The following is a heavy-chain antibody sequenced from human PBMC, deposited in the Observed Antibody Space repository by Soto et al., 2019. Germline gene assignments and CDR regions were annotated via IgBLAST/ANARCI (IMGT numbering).Heavy chain of an antibody. CDR3: TRHLVGY. V-gene: IGHV3-73*02. CDR2: IRSKTNNYAT. J-gene: IGHJ4*02. Sequence: EVQLVESGGGLVQPGGSLKLSCAASGFTFSGSAIQWVRQASGKGLEWVGRIRSKTNNYATAYAASVQGRFTISRDDSTNTAYLQMNSLKTEDTAVYYCTRHLVGYWGQGTLVTVSS. CDR1: GFTFSGSA.